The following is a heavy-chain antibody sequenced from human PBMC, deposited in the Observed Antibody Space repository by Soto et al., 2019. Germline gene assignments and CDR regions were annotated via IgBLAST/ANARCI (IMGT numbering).Heavy chain of an antibody. CDR1: GGTFSSYA. J-gene: IGHJ6*02. V-gene: IGHV1-69*01. Sequence: QVQLVQSGAEVKKPGSSVKVSCKASGGTFSSYAISWVRQAPGQGLEWMGGIIPIFGTANYARKFQGRVTITADESTSTAYMELSSLRSEDTAVYYCARDRSLLWFGELLNYGMDVWGQGTTVTVSS. CDR3: ARDRSLLWFGELLNYGMDV. CDR2: IIPIFGTA. D-gene: IGHD3-10*01.